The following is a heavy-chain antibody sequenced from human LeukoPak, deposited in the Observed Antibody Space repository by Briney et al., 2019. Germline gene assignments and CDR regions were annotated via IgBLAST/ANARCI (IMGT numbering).Heavy chain of an antibody. Sequence: GESLKISCAASGFMFSSNWMSWVRQAPGKGLEWVANIKEDGSQKTYVDSVRGRFTISRHNSKNTLYLQMNSLRAEDTAVYYCARAETYMGQVGAFDIWGQGTMVTVSS. V-gene: IGHV3-7*05. D-gene: IGHD1-14*01. CDR2: IKEDGSQK. CDR3: ARAETYMGQVGAFDI. J-gene: IGHJ3*02. CDR1: GFMFSSNW.